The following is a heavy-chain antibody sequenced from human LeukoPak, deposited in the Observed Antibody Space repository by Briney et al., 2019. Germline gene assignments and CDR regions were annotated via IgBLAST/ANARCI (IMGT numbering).Heavy chain of an antibody. CDR1: GFTFSAYG. CDR3: AKEGAISGFDY. J-gene: IGHJ4*02. CDR2: ISGRAPNT. D-gene: IGHD1-26*01. Sequence: GGSLRLSCAASGFTFSAYGMSWVRQAPGKGLEWVSSISGRAPNTYYTDSVKGRFTISRDTLKSTLYLQLDSLRVEDTAVYYCAKEGAISGFDYWGQGTLVAVFS. V-gene: IGHV3-23*01.